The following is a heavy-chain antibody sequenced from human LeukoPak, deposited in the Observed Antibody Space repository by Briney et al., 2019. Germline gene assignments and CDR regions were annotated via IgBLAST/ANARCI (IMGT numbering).Heavy chain of an antibody. J-gene: IGHJ6*02. V-gene: IGHV3-23*01. CDR3: AKVARLDSSSWYQTYYYYGMDV. D-gene: IGHD6-13*01. CDR2: ISGSGGST. Sequence: GGSLRLSCAASGFTFSSYAMSWVRQAPGKGLEWVSAISGSGGSTYYADSVKSRFTISRDNSKNTLYLRMNSLRAEDTAVYYCAKVARLDSSSWYQTYYYYGMDVWGQGTTVTVSS. CDR1: GFTFSSYA.